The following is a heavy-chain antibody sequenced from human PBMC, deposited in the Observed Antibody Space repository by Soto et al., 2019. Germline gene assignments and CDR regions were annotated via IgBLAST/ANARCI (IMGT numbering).Heavy chain of an antibody. D-gene: IGHD5-12*01. CDR3: AKPQATIIDWCFDY. J-gene: IGHJ4*02. CDR2: ISYDGSNK. V-gene: IGHV3-30*18. Sequence: QVQLVESGGGVVQPGRSLRLSCAASGFTFSSYGMHWVRQAPGKGLEWVAVISYDGSNKYYADSVKGRFTISRDNSKNTLYLQMNSLRAEDTAVYYCAKPQATIIDWCFDYWGQGTLVTVSS. CDR1: GFTFSSYG.